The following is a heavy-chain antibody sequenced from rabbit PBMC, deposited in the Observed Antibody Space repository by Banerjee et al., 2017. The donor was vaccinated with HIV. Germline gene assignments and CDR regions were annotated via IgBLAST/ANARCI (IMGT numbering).Heavy chain of an antibody. CDR2: IDTSRGNT. CDR3: ARGGVGGSSSYTGFDFNL. V-gene: IGHV1S45*01. CDR1: GFSFSSDYD. J-gene: IGHJ4*01. D-gene: IGHD8-1*01. Sequence: QEQLVESGGGLVQPEGSLTLTCTASGFSFSSDYDMWWVRQAPGKGLEWIACIDTSRGNTYYASWAKGRFTISKTSSTTVTLQMTSLTVADTATYFCARGGVGGSSSYTGFDFNLWGPGTLVTVS.